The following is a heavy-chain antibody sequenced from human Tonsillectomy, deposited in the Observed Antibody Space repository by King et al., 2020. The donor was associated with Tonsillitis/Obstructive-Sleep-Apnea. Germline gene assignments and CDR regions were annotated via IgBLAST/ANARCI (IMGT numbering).Heavy chain of an antibody. CDR3: ARGSYDSDAFDI. D-gene: IGHD3-10*01. V-gene: IGHV2-5*02. CDR2: IYWDDDK. J-gene: IGHJ3*02. Sequence: TLKESGPTLVKPTQTLTLTCTFSGFSLSTGGVGVGWIRQPSGKALEWLALIYWDDDKRYSPSLKSRLAITKDTSKNQVVLTMTNMDPVDTATYYCARGSYDSDAFDIWGQGTMVTVSS. CDR1: GFSLSTGGVG.